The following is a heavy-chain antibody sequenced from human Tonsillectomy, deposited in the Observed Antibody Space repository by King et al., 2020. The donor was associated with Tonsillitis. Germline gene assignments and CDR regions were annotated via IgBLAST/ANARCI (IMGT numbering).Heavy chain of an antibody. J-gene: IGHJ4*02. V-gene: IGHV3-30*18. Sequence: VQLVQSGGGVVQPGRSLRLSCAASGFTFSSYGMHWVRQAPGKGLEWVAVISYDGSNKYYADSVKGRFTISRDNSKNTLYLQMNSLRAEDTAVYYCANDPGQRWLQPRYFDYWGQGTLVTVSS. CDR1: GFTFSSYG. CDR3: ANDPGQRWLQPRYFDY. CDR2: ISYDGSNK. D-gene: IGHD5-24*01.